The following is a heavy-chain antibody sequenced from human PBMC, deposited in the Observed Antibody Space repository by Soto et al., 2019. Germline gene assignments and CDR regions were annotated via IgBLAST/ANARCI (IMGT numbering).Heavy chain of an antibody. V-gene: IGHV1-18*01. D-gene: IGHD6-6*01. Sequence: ASVKVSCKASGYTFTNYGISWVRQAPGQGLEWMGWISTDNGNTNSARKLQGRVTMTTDTSTSTAYMELRSLRSDDTAMYYCARDGVGGVSSGISYYHHGMDVWGQGTTVTVSS. CDR1: GYTFTNYG. CDR2: ISTDNGNT. J-gene: IGHJ6*02. CDR3: ARDGVGGVSSGISYYHHGMDV.